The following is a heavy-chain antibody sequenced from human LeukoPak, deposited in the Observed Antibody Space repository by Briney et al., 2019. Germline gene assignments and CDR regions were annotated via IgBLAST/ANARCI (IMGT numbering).Heavy chain of an antibody. CDR2: INPNSGGT. V-gene: IGHV1-2*02. CDR3: ARAVEIVGNWFDP. Sequence: ASVKVSCKASGYTFTGYYMHWVRQAPGQGLEWMGWINPNSGGTNYAQKFQGRVTMTRDTSISTAYMELSRLRSDDTAVYYCARAVEIVGNWFDPWGQGTLVTVSS. CDR1: GYTFTGYY. J-gene: IGHJ5*02. D-gene: IGHD5-12*01.